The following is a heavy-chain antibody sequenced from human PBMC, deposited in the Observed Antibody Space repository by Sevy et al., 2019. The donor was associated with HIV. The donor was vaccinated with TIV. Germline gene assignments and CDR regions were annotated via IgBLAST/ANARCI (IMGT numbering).Heavy chain of an antibody. J-gene: IGHJ4*02. CDR3: VRGYFGSGSYRLLY. D-gene: IGHD3-10*01. CDR2: INPNNGDA. Sequence: ASVKVSCKASGYSFTGFYIHWMRQAPGQGLEWMGWINPNNGDAKYAQKYQGRVTMTRETSATTTYMELTSLRSDDTAMYSCVRGYFGSGSYRLLYWGQGAPVTVSS. CDR1: GYSFTGFY. V-gene: IGHV1-2*02.